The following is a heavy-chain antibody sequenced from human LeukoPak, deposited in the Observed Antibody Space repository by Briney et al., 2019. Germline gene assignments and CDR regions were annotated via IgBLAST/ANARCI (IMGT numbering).Heavy chain of an antibody. Sequence: PSETLSLTCNVSGGSISSYYWSWIRQPPGKGLEWIGYIYYSGSTNYNPSLKSRVTISVDTSKNQFSLKLSSVTAADTAVYYCARHRTDSGYDNVDYWGQGTLVTVSS. J-gene: IGHJ4*02. CDR2: IYYSGST. V-gene: IGHV4-59*08. CDR3: ARHRTDSGYDNVDY. D-gene: IGHD5-12*01. CDR1: GGSISSYY.